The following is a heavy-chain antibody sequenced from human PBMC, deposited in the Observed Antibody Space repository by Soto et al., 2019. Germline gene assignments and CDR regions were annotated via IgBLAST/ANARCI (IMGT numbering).Heavy chain of an antibody. J-gene: IGHJ4*02. D-gene: IGHD3-22*01. CDR1: GFTFSSYG. Sequence: PGGSLRLSCAASGFTFSSYGMHWVRQAPGKGLEWVAVISYDGSNKYYADSVKGRFTISRDNSKNTLYLQMNSLRAEDTAVYYCAKVLRSDYYDSSGYYGPFDYWGQGTLVTVSS. CDR2: ISYDGSNK. V-gene: IGHV3-30*18. CDR3: AKVLRSDYYDSSGYYGPFDY.